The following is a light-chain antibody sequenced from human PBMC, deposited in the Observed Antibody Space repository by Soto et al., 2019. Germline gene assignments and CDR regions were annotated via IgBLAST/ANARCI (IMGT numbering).Light chain of an antibody. J-gene: IGKJ4*01. CDR1: QGISSY. CDR3: QQRRDWPLT. CDR2: DAS. Sequence: LTQSPATLSLSPGERATLSCTASQGISSYIAWYQQKPGHPPRLLMFDASRRVAGIPPRFSGGGFGREFTLTISSLEPEDFAVYYCQQRRDWPLTFGGGTKVEI. V-gene: IGKV3-11*02.